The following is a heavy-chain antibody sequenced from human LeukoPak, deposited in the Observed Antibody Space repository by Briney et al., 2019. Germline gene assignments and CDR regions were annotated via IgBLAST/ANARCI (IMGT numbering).Heavy chain of an antibody. CDR1: GYSFTNYW. D-gene: IGHD2-21*02. CDR2: IDPGDSDT. J-gene: IGHJ3*02. CDR3: ARYMAAGDVAFDI. V-gene: IGHV5-51*07. Sequence: GESLKISCMGSGYSFTNYWIGWVHQMPGKGLEWMGIIDPGDSDTRYSPSFQGHITISADRSISTAYLQWSSLKASDTAMYYCARYMAAGDVAFDIWGQGTVVTVSS.